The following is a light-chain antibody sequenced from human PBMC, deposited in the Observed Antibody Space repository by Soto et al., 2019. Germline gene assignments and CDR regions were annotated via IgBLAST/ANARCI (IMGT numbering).Light chain of an antibody. CDR1: SGHSSYA. Sequence: QSVLTQSPSASASLGASVKLTCTLSSGHSSYAIAWYQQQPEKGPRYLMNLNSDGSHSKGDGIPDRFSGSSSGAEHYLTISCLQSEDEAEYYCQTWGTGAWVFGGGTQLTVL. V-gene: IGLV4-69*01. J-gene: IGLJ3*02. CDR3: QTWGTGAWV. CDR2: LNSDGSH.